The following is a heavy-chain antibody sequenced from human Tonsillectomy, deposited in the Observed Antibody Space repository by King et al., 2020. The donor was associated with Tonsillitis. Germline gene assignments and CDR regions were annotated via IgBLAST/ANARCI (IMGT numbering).Heavy chain of an antibody. V-gene: IGHV3-21*01. J-gene: IGHJ4*02. Sequence: VQLVESGGGLVKPGGSLRLSCAASGFTFSSYSMNWVRQAPGKGLEWVSSIISSSSYIYYADSVKGRFTISRDNAKNSLYLQMNSLRAEDTAVYYCAREGYYDRGPFWDYWGQGTLVTVSS. CDR2: IISSSSYI. CDR3: AREGYYDRGPFWDY. CDR1: GFTFSSYS. D-gene: IGHD3-22*01.